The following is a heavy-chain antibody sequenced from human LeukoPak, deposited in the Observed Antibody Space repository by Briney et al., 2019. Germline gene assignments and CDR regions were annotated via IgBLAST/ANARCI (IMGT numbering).Heavy chain of an antibody. CDR1: GFTFDDYA. J-gene: IGHJ3*02. D-gene: IGHD3-10*01. CDR2: ISWNSGSV. Sequence: GGSLRLSCAASGFTFDDYAMHWVRQAPGKGLEWVSGISWNSGSVGYADSVKGRFTISRDNAKNSLYLQMNSLRAEDMALYYCAKTLRSRWFGEFRLLDAFDIWGQGTMVTVSS. V-gene: IGHV3-9*03. CDR3: AKTLRSRWFGEFRLLDAFDI.